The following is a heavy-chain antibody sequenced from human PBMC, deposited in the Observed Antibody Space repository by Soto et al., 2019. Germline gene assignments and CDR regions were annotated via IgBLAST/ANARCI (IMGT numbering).Heavy chain of an antibody. CDR3: AKDRVGGLSSSWHYFDY. V-gene: IGHV3-30*18. J-gene: IGHJ4*02. CDR1: GFTFSSYG. CDR2: ISYDGSNK. Sequence: QVQLVESGGGVVQPGRSLRLSCAASGFTFSSYGMHWVRQAPGKGLEWVAVISYDGSNKYYADSVKGRFTISRDNSKNTLYLQMNSLRAEDTAVYYCAKDRVGGLSSSWHYFDYWGQGTLVTVSS. D-gene: IGHD6-13*01.